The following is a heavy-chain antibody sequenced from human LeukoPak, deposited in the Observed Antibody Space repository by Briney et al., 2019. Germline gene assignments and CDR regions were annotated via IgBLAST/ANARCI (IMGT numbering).Heavy chain of an antibody. CDR3: AKWGDYDILTGYYDSDY. CDR2: IGGRDAGS. Sequence: PGGSLGLSCAASGFIFSNYAMSWVGQAPGKGLEWVSAIGGRDAGSYYADSVKGRFTVSRDDPKNTLYLQMNTLRAEDTAVYYCAKWGDYDILTGYYDSDYWGQGPLVTVSS. CDR1: GFIFSNYA. J-gene: IGHJ4*02. D-gene: IGHD3-9*01. V-gene: IGHV3-23*01.